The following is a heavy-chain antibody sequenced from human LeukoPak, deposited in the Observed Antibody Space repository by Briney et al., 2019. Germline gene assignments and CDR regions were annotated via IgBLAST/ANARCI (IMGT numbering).Heavy chain of an antibody. J-gene: IGHJ4*02. V-gene: IGHV4-39*07. CDR1: GGSISSSSYY. Sequence: PSETLSLTCTVSGGSISSSSYYWGWIRQPPGKGLEWIGSIYYSGSTYYNPSLKSRVTISVDTSKNQFSLKLSSVTAADTAVYYCARVVPSRSYFDYWGQGTLVTVSS. CDR3: ARVVPSRSYFDY. CDR2: IYYSGST. D-gene: IGHD2-2*01.